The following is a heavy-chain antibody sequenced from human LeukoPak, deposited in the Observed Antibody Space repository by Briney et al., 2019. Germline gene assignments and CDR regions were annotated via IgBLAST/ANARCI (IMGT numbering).Heavy chain of an antibody. CDR2: INEDGSKK. CDR1: GFTLSSYW. V-gene: IGHV3-7*01. D-gene: IGHD1-26*01. J-gene: IGHJ4*02. Sequence: PGGSLRLSCAASGFTLSSYWMSWVRQAPGMGLEWVAIINEDGSKKFYVDSVKGRFTISRDDAKNSLYLQMNSLRAEDTAVYYCARENIVGSTWGDIDYWGQGTLVTVSS. CDR3: ARENIVGSTWGDIDY.